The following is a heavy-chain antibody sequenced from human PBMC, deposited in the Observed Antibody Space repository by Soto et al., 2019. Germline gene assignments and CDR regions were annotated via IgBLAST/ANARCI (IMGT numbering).Heavy chain of an antibody. CDR2: ISGSGGST. CDR1: GFTFSSYA. Sequence: PGGSLRLCCAASGFTFSSYAMSWVRQAPGKGLEWVSAISGSGGSTYYADSVKGRFTISRDNSKNTLYLQMNSLRAEDTAVYYCATIAAADYYYYGMDVWGQGTTVTVSS. V-gene: IGHV3-23*01. J-gene: IGHJ6*02. D-gene: IGHD6-13*01. CDR3: ATIAAADYYYYGMDV.